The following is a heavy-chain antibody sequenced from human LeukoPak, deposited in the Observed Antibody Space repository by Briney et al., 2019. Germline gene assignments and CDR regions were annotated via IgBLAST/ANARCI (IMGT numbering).Heavy chain of an antibody. V-gene: IGHV1-2*04. Sequence: ASVKVSCKASGYTFTGYYMHWVRQAPGQGLEWMGWINPNSGGTSYAQKFQGWVTMTRDTSISTAYMELSRLRSDDTAVYYCARGTYYDFWSGYSSSYNWFDPWGQGTLVTVSS. CDR2: INPNSGGT. CDR1: GYTFTGYY. CDR3: ARGTYYDFWSGYSSSYNWFDP. D-gene: IGHD3-3*01. J-gene: IGHJ5*02.